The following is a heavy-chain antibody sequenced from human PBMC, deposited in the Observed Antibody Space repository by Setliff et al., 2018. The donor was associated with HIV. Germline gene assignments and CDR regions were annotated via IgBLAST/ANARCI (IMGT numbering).Heavy chain of an antibody. Sequence: SETLSLTCTVSGGSISGYHWNWLRQTPGKGLEWIGYIYTSRGTNYNHSLRTRVIISVDTSNQFSLKLSSVTAADAAVYYCARSPSYRSSWEYYFDYWGQGALVTVSS. V-gene: IGHV4-4*09. CDR3: ARSPSYRSSWEYYFDY. CDR1: GGSISGYH. CDR2: IYTSRGT. J-gene: IGHJ4*02. D-gene: IGHD6-13*01.